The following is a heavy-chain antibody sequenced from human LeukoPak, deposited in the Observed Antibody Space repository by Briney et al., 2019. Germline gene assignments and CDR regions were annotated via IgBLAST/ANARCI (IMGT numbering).Heavy chain of an antibody. V-gene: IGHV3-33*01. CDR1: GFTFSFYG. CDR2: VWYDGSKK. J-gene: IGHJ1*01. CDR3: AGEEDLRELRGGREFFQY. D-gene: IGHD3-10*01. Sequence: PGRPLRLTCAASGFTFSFYGMHWVRQAPDKGLEWVAVVWYDGSKKYYADSVKGRFTISRDNSKNTVYLQMNSLSVEDTAVYYCAGEEDLRELRGGREFFQYWGQGTLVTVSS.